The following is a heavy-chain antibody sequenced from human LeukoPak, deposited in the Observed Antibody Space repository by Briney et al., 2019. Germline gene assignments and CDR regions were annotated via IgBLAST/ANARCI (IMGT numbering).Heavy chain of an antibody. CDR3: ARDSSPESGVYYFDAFDM. CDR1: GFSFSSYW. Sequence: GGSLRLSCAASGFSFSSYWMTWVRPAPGRGREWVANIKRDGSKEHYVDSVKGRFTISRDNTKSSLYLQMNSLRAEDTAVYYCARDSSPESGVYYFDAFDMWGQGTIVTVSS. CDR2: IKRDGSKE. D-gene: IGHD3-22*01. J-gene: IGHJ3*02. V-gene: IGHV3-7*01.